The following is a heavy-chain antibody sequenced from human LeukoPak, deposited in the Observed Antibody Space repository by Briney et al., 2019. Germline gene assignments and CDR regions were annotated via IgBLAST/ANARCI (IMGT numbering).Heavy chain of an antibody. CDR2: IYHSGST. CDR3: ARHNVVVPAAIFGFDP. CDR1: GGSISSSNW. J-gene: IGHJ5*02. D-gene: IGHD2-2*01. V-gene: IGHV4-4*02. Sequence: SETLSLTCAVSGGSISSSNWWIWVRQPPGKGLEWIGEIYHSGSTNYNPSLKSRVTISVDTSKNQFSLKLSSVTAADTAVYYCARHNVVVPAAIFGFDPWGQGTLVTVSS.